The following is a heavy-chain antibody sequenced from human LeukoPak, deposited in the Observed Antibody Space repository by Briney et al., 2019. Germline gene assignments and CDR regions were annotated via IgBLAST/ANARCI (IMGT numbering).Heavy chain of an antibody. Sequence: ASVKVSCKASGYTFTSYGVSWVRQAPGQGLEWMGWISAYNGNTNYAQKLQGRVTMTTDTSTSTAYMELRSLRSDDTAVYYCARGITMVRGIYYYYGMDVWGQGTTVTVSS. V-gene: IGHV1-18*01. J-gene: IGHJ6*02. CDR3: ARGITMVRGIYYYYGMDV. CDR2: ISAYNGNT. D-gene: IGHD3-10*01. CDR1: GYTFTSYG.